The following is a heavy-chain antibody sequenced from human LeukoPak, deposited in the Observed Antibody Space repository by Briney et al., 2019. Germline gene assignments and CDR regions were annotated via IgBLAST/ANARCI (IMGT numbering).Heavy chain of an antibody. D-gene: IGHD3-22*01. CDR2: IYYSGST. J-gene: IGHJ4*02. V-gene: IGHV4-39*07. Sequence: SETLSLTCTVSGGSISSSSYYWGWIRQPPGKGLEWIGSIYYSGSTYYNPSLKSRVTISVDTSKNQFSLKLSSVTAADTAVYYCASLSDYYYDSSGYLNHKPYFDYWGQGTLVTVSS. CDR1: GGSISSSSYY. CDR3: ASLSDYYYDSSGYLNHKPYFDY.